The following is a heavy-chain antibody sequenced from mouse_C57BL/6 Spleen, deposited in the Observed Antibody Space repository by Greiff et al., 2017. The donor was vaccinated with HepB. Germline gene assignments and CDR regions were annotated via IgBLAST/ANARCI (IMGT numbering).Heavy chain of an antibody. J-gene: IGHJ2*01. Sequence: QVQLQQPGAELVMPGASVKLCCKASGYTFTSYWMHWVKQRPGQGLEWIGEIDPSDSYTNYNQKFKGKSTLTVDKSSSTAYMQLSSLTSEDSAVYYCARAGTYGSSYCGQGTTLTVSS. CDR2: IDPSDSYT. CDR1: GYTFTSYW. CDR3: ARAGTYGSSY. V-gene: IGHV1-69*01. D-gene: IGHD1-1*01.